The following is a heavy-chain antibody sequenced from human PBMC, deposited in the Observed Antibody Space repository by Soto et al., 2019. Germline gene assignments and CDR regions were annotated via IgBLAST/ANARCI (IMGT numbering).Heavy chain of an antibody. D-gene: IGHD5-18*01. CDR1: GFTFSSYG. J-gene: IGHJ4*02. CDR3: AKPASRYSYGTLGLDY. V-gene: IGHV3-30*18. Sequence: QVQLVESGGGVVQPGRSLRLSCAASGFTFSSYGMHWVRQAPGKGLEWVAVISYDGSNKYYADSVKGRFTISRDNXHXXLYLQMNSLSAEDMAVYYCAKPASRYSYGTLGLDYWGQGTLVTVSS. CDR2: ISYDGSNK.